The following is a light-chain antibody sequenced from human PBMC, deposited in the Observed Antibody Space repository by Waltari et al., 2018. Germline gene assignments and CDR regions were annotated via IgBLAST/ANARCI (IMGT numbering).Light chain of an antibody. V-gene: IGKV3-15*01. CDR3: QQYNNWPFT. J-gene: IGKJ3*01. CDR2: GAP. Sequence: EIVMTQSPATLSVSPGERATLSCRAIQSVSSNLAGYQHKPGQATRLLIYGAPTKATGIPARLSGSGYGTEFTLTSSSLQSEDFAFYDCQQYNNWPFTVGPGTKVDIK. CDR1: QSVSSN.